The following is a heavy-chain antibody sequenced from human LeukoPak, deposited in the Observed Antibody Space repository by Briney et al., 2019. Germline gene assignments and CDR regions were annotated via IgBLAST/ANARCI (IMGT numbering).Heavy chain of an antibody. CDR1: GFTFSSYG. CDR3: ARAGAAAGTHFDY. V-gene: IGHV3-30*03. D-gene: IGHD6-13*01. J-gene: IGHJ4*02. CDR2: ISGDGSNT. Sequence: GGSLRLSCVASGFTFSSYGMNWVRQAPGKGLEWVAVISGDGSNTYYAGSVKGRFTISRDNSKYTLSLQIHSLRAEDTAVYYCARAGAAAGTHFDYWGQGTLVTVSS.